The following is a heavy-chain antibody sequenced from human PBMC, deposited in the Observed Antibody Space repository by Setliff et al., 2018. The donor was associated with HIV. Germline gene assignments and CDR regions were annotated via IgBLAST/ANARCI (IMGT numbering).Heavy chain of an antibody. V-gene: IGHV4-61*02. CDR3: AKDGRAIFGVEYYYYYYMEV. J-gene: IGHJ6*03. D-gene: IGHD3-3*01. Sequence: SETLSLTCTVSGGSISSGSYYWSWIRQPAGEGLEWIGRIYTSGSTNYNPSLKSRVTISVDKSKNQFSLKLSSVTAADTAVYYCAKDGRAIFGVEYYYYYYMEVWGKGTTVTVSS. CDR1: GGSISSGSYY. CDR2: IYTSGST.